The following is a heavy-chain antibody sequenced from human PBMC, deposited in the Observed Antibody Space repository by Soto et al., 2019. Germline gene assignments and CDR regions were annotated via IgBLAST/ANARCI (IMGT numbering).Heavy chain of an antibody. D-gene: IGHD3-16*01. CDR1: GFTFSNYW. CDR2: TTSDATST. J-gene: IGHJ4*02. V-gene: IGHV3-74*01. CDR3: ARNVWGSYDY. Sequence: GGSLRLSCVASGFTFSNYWMDWVRQVPGKGLVWVSRTTSDATSTSYADSVKGRFTISRDNAKNTLHLQMNSLRAEDTAVYYCARNVWGSYDYWGQGTQVTVSS.